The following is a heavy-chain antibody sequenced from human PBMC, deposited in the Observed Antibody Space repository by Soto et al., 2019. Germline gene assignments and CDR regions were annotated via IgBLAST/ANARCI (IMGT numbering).Heavy chain of an antibody. J-gene: IGHJ4*02. CDR2: ISSTTNYI. CDR3: ARESEDLTSNFDY. Sequence: GGSLRLSCAASGFIFTGYIMNWVRQAPGKGLEWVSSISSTTNYIYYGDSMKGRFTISRDNAKNSLYLEMNSLRAEDTAVYYCARESEDLTSNFDYWGQGTLVTVS. CDR1: GFIFTGYI. V-gene: IGHV3-21*06.